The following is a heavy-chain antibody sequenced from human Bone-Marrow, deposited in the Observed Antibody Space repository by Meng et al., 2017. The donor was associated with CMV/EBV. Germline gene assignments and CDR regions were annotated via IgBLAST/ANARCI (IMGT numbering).Heavy chain of an antibody. CDR3: TREAMYSYGMDV. CDR1: GFTFSSFW. Sequence: GESLKISCAASGFTFSSFWMHWVRQAPGKGLVWVSRINSDGSSTTYADSVKGRFTISRDNAKNTLYLQMNSLRAEDTAVYYCTREAMYSYGMDVWGQGTTVIVSS. D-gene: IGHD2-8*01. V-gene: IGHV3-74*01. CDR2: INSDGSST. J-gene: IGHJ6*02.